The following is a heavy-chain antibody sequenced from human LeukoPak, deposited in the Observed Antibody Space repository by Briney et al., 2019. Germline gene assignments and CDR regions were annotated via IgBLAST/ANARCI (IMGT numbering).Heavy chain of an antibody. CDR1: GFTFSNYG. CDR2: ISYDGSNK. D-gene: IGHD4-23*01. Sequence: GGSLRLSCAASGFTFSNYGMHWVRQAPGKGLEWVSFISYDGSNKYYADSVKGRFTISRDNSKNTLYLQMISLRTEDTAVYYCARVDYGGNPNGYFDLWGRGTLVTVSS. J-gene: IGHJ2*01. CDR3: ARVDYGGNPNGYFDL. V-gene: IGHV3-30*03.